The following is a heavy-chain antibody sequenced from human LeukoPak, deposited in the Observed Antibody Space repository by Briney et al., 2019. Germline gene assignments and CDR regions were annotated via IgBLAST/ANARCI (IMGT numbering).Heavy chain of an antibody. CDR3: ARSQNYYGSGDY. CDR2: IYYTGKT. Sequence: SETLSLTCTVSGDSVSNGNYYWSRLRQPPGKALEWIGYIYYTGKTYYNPSLEGRVTILVDTSRNHFSVKLSSVTAADTAVYYCARSQNYYGSGDYWSQGTLVTVSS. CDR1: GDSVSNGNYY. V-gene: IGHV4-61*03. J-gene: IGHJ4*02. D-gene: IGHD3-10*01.